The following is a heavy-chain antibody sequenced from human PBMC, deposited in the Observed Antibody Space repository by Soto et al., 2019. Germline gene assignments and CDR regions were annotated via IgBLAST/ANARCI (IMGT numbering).Heavy chain of an antibody. Sequence: PGESLKISCQGSGYRFIAYWIGWVRQKPGKGLELMGIIYPADSDVRYSPSFQGQVTISVDKSINTAYLQWSSLKVSDTAIYYCARVAVNSSNHFDYWVQGTSVTVAS. J-gene: IGHJ4*02. D-gene: IGHD2-21*01. CDR1: GYRFIAYW. CDR3: ARVAVNSSNHFDY. V-gene: IGHV5-51*01. CDR2: IYPADSDV.